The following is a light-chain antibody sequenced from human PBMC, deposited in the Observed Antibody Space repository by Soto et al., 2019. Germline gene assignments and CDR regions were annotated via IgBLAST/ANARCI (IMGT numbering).Light chain of an antibody. CDR3: QQYYSYPLT. Sequence: AIRMTPSPSSFSASKGDRVTLTCRASQGMSSYLSWYQQKPGKAPKLLIYAASTLQSGVPSRFSGSGSGTDFTLTISCLQSEDFATYYCQQYYSYPLTFGGGTKVDI. CDR2: AAS. CDR1: QGMSSY. V-gene: IGKV1-8*01. J-gene: IGKJ4*01.